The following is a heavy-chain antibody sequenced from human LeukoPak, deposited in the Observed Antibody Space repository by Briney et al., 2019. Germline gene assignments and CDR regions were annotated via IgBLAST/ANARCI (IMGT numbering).Heavy chain of an antibody. J-gene: IGHJ4*02. V-gene: IGHV4-39*01. CDR3: ARQRTDGDYHFDY. D-gene: IGHD4-17*01. Sequence: SETLSLTCTVSGGSISSSSYYWGWIRQPPGKGLEWIGRIYYSGSTYYNPSLKRRVTISVDTSKNQFSLKLSSVNAADTAVYYCARQRTDGDYHFDYWGQGTLVTVSS. CDR2: IYYSGST. CDR1: GGSISSSSYY.